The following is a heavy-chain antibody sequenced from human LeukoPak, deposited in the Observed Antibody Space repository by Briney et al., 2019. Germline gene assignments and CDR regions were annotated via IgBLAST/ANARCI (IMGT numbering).Heavy chain of an antibody. V-gene: IGHV4-39*01. J-gene: IGHJ3*02. Sequence: SETLSLTCTVSGDSISTSNSYWGWIRQPPGKGLEWIGSIYYSGNTYYNASLKSRVTISVDTSKNQFSLKLTSVTAADTAVYYCARGSLSSSDAFDIWGQGTMVTVSS. CDR1: GDSISTSNSY. D-gene: IGHD6-13*01. CDR3: ARGSLSSSDAFDI. CDR2: IYYSGNT.